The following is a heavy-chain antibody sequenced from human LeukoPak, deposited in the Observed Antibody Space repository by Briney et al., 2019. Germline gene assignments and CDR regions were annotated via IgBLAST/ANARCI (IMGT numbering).Heavy chain of an antibody. CDR2: ISSSSSYI. V-gene: IGHV3-21*01. CDR3: ARGAPSDAFDI. Sequence: PGGSLRLSCAASGFIFSSYGMHWVRQAPGKGLEWVSSISSSSSYIYYADSVKGRFTISRDNAKNSLYLQMNSLRAEDTAVYYCARGAPSDAFDIWGQGTMVTVSS. CDR1: GFIFSSYG. J-gene: IGHJ3*02.